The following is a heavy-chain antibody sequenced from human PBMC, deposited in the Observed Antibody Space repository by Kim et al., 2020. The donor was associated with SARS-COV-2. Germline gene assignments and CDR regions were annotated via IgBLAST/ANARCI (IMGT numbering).Heavy chain of an antibody. D-gene: IGHD5-12*01. Sequence: SETLSLTCTVSGGSISSSSYYWGWIRQPPGKGLEWIGSIYYSGSTYYNPSLKSRVTISVDTSKNQFSLKLSSVTAADTAVYYCAGPPQTAWLQLPYFDYWGQGTLVTVSS. J-gene: IGHJ4*02. V-gene: IGHV4-39*01. CDR2: IYYSGST. CDR3: AGPPQTAWLQLPYFDY. CDR1: GGSISSSSYY.